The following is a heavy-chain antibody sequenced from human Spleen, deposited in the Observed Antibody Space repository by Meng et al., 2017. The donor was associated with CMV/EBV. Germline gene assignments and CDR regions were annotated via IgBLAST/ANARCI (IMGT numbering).Heavy chain of an antibody. CDR2: MNPNSDNT. V-gene: IGHV1-8*01. CDR3: ARGYDFWSGYYEGFDP. J-gene: IGHJ5*02. CDR1: GKTFTSYD. Sequence: SGKTFTSYDINWVRQATGQGLEWMGWMNPNSDNTGYAQKFQGRVTMTRNTSISTAYMELSSLRSEDTAVYYCARGYDFWSGYYEGFDPWGQGTLVTVSS. D-gene: IGHD3-3*01.